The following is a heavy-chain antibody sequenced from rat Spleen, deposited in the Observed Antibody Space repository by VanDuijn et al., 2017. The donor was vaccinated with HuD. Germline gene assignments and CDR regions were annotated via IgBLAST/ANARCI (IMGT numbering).Heavy chain of an antibody. CDR2: MWSDGDT. V-gene: IGHV2-32*01. CDR3: TRDGQELLQWPYYFDY. Sequence: QVQLKESGPGLMQPSQTLSLTCTVAGFSLTSYNVHWVRQPPGKGLEWMGVMWSDGDTSYNSALKSRLSISRDTSKNQVFLKMNSLQTDDTGTYYCTRDGQELLQWPYYFDYWGQGVMVTVSS. J-gene: IGHJ2*01. D-gene: IGHD1-1*01. CDR1: GFSLTSYN.